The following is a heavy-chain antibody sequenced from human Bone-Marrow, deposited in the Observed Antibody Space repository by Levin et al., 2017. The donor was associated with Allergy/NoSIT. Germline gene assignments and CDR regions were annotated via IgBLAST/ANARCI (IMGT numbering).Heavy chain of an antibody. CDR2: IKQDGSEK. Sequence: PGGSLRLSCAASGFTFSTYWLSWVRQAPGKGLEWVINIKQDGSEKYCVDSVKGRFTISRDNAKNLVYLQMDSLRAEDTGVYYCARGPYCTTTNCYDFFDYWGQGILVTVSS. D-gene: IGHD2-2*01. CDR3: ARGPYCTTTNCYDFFDY. J-gene: IGHJ4*02. V-gene: IGHV3-7*01. CDR1: GFTFSTYW.